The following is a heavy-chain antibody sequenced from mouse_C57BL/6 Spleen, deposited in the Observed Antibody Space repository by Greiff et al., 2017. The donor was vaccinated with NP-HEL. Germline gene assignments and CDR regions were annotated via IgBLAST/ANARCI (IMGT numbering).Heavy chain of an antibody. Sequence: VQLQQSGPVLVKPGASVKMSCKASGYTFTDYYMNWVKQSHGKSLEWIGVINPYNGGTSYNQKFKGKATLTVDKSSSTAYMELNSLTSEDSAVNYCARSENFDYWGQGTTLTVSS. CDR1: GYTFTDYY. V-gene: IGHV1-19*01. CDR3: ARSENFDY. CDR2: INPYNGGT. J-gene: IGHJ2*01.